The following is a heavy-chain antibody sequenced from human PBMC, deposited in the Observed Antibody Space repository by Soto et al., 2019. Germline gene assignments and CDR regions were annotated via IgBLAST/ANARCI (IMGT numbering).Heavy chain of an antibody. V-gene: IGHV3-23*01. J-gene: IGHJ6*02. CDR2: ISAVGGTT. CDR1: GFTFSSHV. Sequence: EVQLLESGGGLVQPGGSLRLSCAASGFTFSSHVMNWVRQAPGKGLERGAAISAVGGTTYYGDSVEGRFTMSRDNSINPLYLKTNSLTADDTALYYCARGPRAPPPHDYGMDVWGQGTTVSVSS. CDR3: ARGPRAPPPHDYGMDV.